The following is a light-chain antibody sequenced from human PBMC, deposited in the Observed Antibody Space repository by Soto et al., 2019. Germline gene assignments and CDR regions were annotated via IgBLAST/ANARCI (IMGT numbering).Light chain of an antibody. CDR2: AVI. Sequence: QSVLTQPRSVSGSPGQSVTISCTGTSSDVGDYNYVSWYQQHPGKAPKLLIYAVIMRPSGVPDRFSGSKSGNTASLTISGLQAEDEADYSCCSYAGSYTWVFGGGTQLTVL. J-gene: IGLJ3*02. CDR1: SSDVGDYNY. CDR3: CSYAGSYTWV. V-gene: IGLV2-11*01.